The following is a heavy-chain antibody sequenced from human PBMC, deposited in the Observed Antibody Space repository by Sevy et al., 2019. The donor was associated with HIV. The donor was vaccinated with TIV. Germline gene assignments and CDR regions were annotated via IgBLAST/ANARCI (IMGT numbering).Heavy chain of an antibody. J-gene: IGHJ4*02. Sequence: GGSLRLSCVVSGYSFSSYAISWVRQAPGKGLEWASTINGRGGSTYYADSVKGRFTISRDNPKNTLFLQMINLRVDDTAIYYSARPSPRIAAAASAFYDNWGQGTLVTVSS. D-gene: IGHD6-13*01. V-gene: IGHV3-23*01. CDR1: GYSFSSYA. CDR2: INGRGGST. CDR3: ARPSPRIAAAASAFYDN.